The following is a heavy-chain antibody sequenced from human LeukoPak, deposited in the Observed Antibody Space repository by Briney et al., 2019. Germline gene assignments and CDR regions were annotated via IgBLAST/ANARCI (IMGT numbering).Heavy chain of an antibody. D-gene: IGHD1-7*01. CDR2: INSDGITT. CDR3: AREKTNWNYGFDY. V-gene: IGHV3-74*01. J-gene: IGHJ4*02. CDR1: GFTFSSYW. Sequence: PGGSLRLSCAASGFTFSSYWMHWVRQAPGKGLVWVSRINSDGITTSYADSVKGRFTISRDNAKNTLYLQMNSLRAEDTAVYYCAREKTNWNYGFDYWGQGTLVTVSS.